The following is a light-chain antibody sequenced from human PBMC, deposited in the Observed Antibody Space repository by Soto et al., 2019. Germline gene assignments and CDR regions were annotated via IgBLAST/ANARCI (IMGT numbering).Light chain of an antibody. J-gene: IGKJ4*01. CDR1: QSVSRY. Sequence: EIVLTQSPATLSLSPGERATLSCRASQSVSRYLAWYQQKPGQPPRLLIYDASTRATGIPARFSGRGSGTDFTLTISSPEPEDFAVYFCQQRSNWPPVTFGGGTKVEIK. CDR2: DAS. CDR3: QQRSNWPPVT. V-gene: IGKV3-11*01.